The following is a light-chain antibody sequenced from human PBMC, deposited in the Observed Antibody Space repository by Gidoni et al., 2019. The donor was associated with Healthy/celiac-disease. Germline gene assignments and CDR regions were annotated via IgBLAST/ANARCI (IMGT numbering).Light chain of an antibody. V-gene: IGKV4-1*01. CDR2: WAS. J-gene: IGKJ2*01. Sequence: DIVMTQSPDSLAVSLGERATIDCKSSQSVLDTSSNKNFLAWYQQRPGQPPKLLIYWASTRESGVPDRFSGSGSGTDFTLTISSLQAEDVAVYYCQQYYRSPDTFGQGTKLEI. CDR3: QQYYRSPDT. CDR1: QSVLDTSSNKNF.